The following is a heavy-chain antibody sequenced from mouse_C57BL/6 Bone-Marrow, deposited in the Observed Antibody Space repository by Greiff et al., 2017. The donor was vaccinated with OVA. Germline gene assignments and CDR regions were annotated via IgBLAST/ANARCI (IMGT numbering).Heavy chain of an antibody. CDR2: ISNLAYSI. Sequence: EVQLQESGGGLVQPGGSLKLSCAASGFTFSDYGMAWVRQAPRKGPEWVAFISNLAYSIYYADTVTGRFTISRENAKNTLYLEMSSLRSEDTAMYYCARYYGPYAMDYWGQGTSVTVSS. D-gene: IGHD1-1*01. V-gene: IGHV5-15*01. J-gene: IGHJ4*01. CDR1: GFTFSDYG. CDR3: ARYYGPYAMDY.